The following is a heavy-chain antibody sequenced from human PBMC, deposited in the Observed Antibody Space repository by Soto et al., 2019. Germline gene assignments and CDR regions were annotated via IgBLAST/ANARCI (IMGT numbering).Heavy chain of an antibody. V-gene: IGHV3-30*18. D-gene: IGHD3-10*01. J-gene: IGHJ6*02. Sequence: QVQLVESGGGVVQPGRSLRLSCAASGFTFSSYGMHWVRQAPGKGLEWVAVISYDGSNKYYADSVKGRFTISRDNSKNTLYMQMNSLRGEDTAVYYCAKEGGYYGAGSYSVGANYYGMDVWGQGTTVTVSS. CDR3: AKEGGYYGAGSYSVGANYYGMDV. CDR1: GFTFSSYG. CDR2: ISYDGSNK.